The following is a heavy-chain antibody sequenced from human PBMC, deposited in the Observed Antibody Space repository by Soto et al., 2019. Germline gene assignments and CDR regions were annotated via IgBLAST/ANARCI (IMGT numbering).Heavy chain of an antibody. Sequence: QAGGSLRLSCAASGFTFSNYVMHWVRQAPGKGLERVAIISYDGSKRSFVDSVKGRVTITRDTSASTAYMELSSLRSEDTAVYYCARDRIQLWREQWLARFDPWGQGTLVTVSS. J-gene: IGHJ5*02. CDR3: ARDRIQLWREQWLARFDP. D-gene: IGHD5-18*01. V-gene: IGHV3-30*03. CDR2: ISYDGSKR. CDR1: GFTFSNYV.